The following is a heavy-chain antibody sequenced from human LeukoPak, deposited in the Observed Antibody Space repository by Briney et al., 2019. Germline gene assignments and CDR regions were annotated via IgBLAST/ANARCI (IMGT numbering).Heavy chain of an antibody. D-gene: IGHD6-19*01. V-gene: IGHV3-30*02. J-gene: IGHJ4*02. CDR2: IRYDGSNN. CDR3: ARDLGSYSSGWYMGFDY. CDR1: GFNFNSYG. Sequence: GGSLRLSCAASGFNFNSYGMHWVRQAPGKGLEWVAFIRYDGSNNYYADSLKGRFTISRDNSKNTLYLQMNSLRAEDTAIYYCARDLGSYSSGWYMGFDYWGQGTLVTVSS.